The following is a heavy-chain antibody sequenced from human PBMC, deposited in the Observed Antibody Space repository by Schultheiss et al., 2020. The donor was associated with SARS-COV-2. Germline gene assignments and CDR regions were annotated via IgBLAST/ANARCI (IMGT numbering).Heavy chain of an antibody. V-gene: IGHV3-15*01. Sequence: GGSLRLSCAASGFTVSSNYMSWVRQAPGKGLEWVGRIKSKTDGGTTDYAAPVKGRFTISRDDSKNTLYLQMNSLKTEDTAVYYCTTDLGMVQGPYPNYYYYGMDVWGQGTTVTVSS. CDR1: GFTVSSNY. CDR2: IKSKTDGGTT. J-gene: IGHJ6*02. CDR3: TTDLGMVQGPYPNYYYYGMDV. D-gene: IGHD3-10*01.